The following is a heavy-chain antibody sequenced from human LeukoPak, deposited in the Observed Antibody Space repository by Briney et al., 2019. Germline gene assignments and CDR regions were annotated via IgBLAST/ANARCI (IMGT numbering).Heavy chain of an antibody. CDR3: ARDNYDILTGYYTGHDAFDI. J-gene: IGHJ3*02. CDR1: GFTFSSYA. D-gene: IGHD3-9*01. CDR2: ISYDGSNK. V-gene: IGHV3-30*01. Sequence: HPGRSLRLSCAASGFTFSSYAMHWVRQAPGKGLEWVAVISYDGSNKYYADSVKGRFTISRDNSKNTLYLQMNSLRAEDTAVYYCARDNYDILTGYYTGHDAFDIWGQGTMVTVSS.